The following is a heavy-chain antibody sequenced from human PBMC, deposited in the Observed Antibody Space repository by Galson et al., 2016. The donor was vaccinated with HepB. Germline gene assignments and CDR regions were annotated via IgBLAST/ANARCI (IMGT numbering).Heavy chain of an antibody. V-gene: IGHV2-70*12. CDR1: GFSLSTSGMC. CDR2: IDWDDDK. J-gene: IGHJ4*02. Sequence: PALVKPTQTLTLTCTFSGFSLSTSGMCVSWIRQPPGKALEWLALIDWDDDKYYSTSLKTRLTIPKDTSTNQVVLSMTNMDPMDTATYYCVHSSGGYWGGDCYLPFDFWGQGTLVTVSS. CDR3: VHSSGGYWGGDCYLPFDF. D-gene: IGHD2-21*01.